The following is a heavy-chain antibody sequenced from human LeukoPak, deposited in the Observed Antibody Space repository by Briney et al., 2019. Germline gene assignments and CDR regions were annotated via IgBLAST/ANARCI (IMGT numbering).Heavy chain of an antibody. D-gene: IGHD6-19*01. V-gene: IGHV7-4-1*02. CDR1: GYTFTSHA. CDR2: INANTGNP. CDR3: ARTIAVAGYMDV. Sequence: GASVKVSCKASGYTFTSHAMNWVRQAPGQGLEWMGWINANTGNPTYAQGFTGRFIFSLDTSVSTAYLQISSLKAEDSAIYYCARTIAVAGYMDVWGKGTTVTVSS. J-gene: IGHJ6*03.